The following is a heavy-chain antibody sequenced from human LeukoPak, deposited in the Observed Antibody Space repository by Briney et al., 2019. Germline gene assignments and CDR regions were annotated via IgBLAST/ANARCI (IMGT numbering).Heavy chain of an antibody. CDR1: GFTFSTYW. V-gene: IGHV3-7*01. D-gene: IGHD3-9*01. CDR3: ARSYYDILTGYSTREYYFDY. CDR2: IKEDGTEK. Sequence: GGSLRLSCAASGFTFSTYWMTWVRQAPGKGLEWVSNIKEDGTEKYYVDSVKGRFTISRDNAKNSLYLQMNSLRAEDTAVYYCARSYYDILTGYSTREYYFDYWGQGTLVTVSS. J-gene: IGHJ4*02.